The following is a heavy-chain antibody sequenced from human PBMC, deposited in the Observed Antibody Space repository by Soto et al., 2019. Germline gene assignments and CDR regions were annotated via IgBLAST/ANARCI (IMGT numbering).Heavy chain of an antibody. V-gene: IGHV3-23*01. CDR3: AKEGSGEGSYYFDY. Sequence: GGSLRLSCAASGFTFSSYAMRWVRQAPGKGLEWVSAISGSGGSTYYADSVKGRCTISRDNSNNTLYLQMNSLRAEDTAVYYCAKEGSGEGSYYFDYWGQGTLVTVSS. CDR1: GFTFSSYA. J-gene: IGHJ4*02. CDR2: ISGSGGST. D-gene: IGHD3-10*01.